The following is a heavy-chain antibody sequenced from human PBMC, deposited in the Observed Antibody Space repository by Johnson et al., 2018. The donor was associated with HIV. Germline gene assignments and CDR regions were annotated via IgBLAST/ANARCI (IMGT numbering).Heavy chain of an antibody. CDR3: AKDMTPSQLAAFDI. J-gene: IGHJ3*02. D-gene: IGHD6-13*01. V-gene: IGHV3-9*01. CDR2: ISWNSGSI. Sequence: EVQLVESGGGLVQPGRSLRLSCAASGFTFDDYAMHWVRQAPGKGLEWVSGISWNSGSIGYADSVKCRFTISRDNAKNSLYLQMNSLRAEDTALYYCAKDMTPSQLAAFDIWGQGTMVTVSS. CDR1: GFTFDDYA.